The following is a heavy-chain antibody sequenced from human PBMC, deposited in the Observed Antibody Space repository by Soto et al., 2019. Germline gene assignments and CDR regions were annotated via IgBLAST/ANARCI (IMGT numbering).Heavy chain of an antibody. Sequence: SLRLSCAASGFTFDDYAMHWVRQAPWKGLEWVSGVSWNSGSIGYADSVKGRFTISRDNAKNSLYLQMNSLRAEDTALYYCAKDIVEAYYDFWSGYYTFDYYYYGMDVWGQGTTVTVSS. V-gene: IGHV3-9*01. D-gene: IGHD3-3*01. CDR3: AKDIVEAYYDFWSGYYTFDYYYYGMDV. CDR1: GFTFDDYA. J-gene: IGHJ6*02. CDR2: VSWNSGSI.